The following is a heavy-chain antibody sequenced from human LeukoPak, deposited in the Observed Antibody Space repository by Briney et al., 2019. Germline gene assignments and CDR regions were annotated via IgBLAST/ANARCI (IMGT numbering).Heavy chain of an antibody. J-gene: IGHJ4*02. D-gene: IGHD5-18*01. CDR3: ARVVDTAMAHPFDY. CDR1: GGSFSGYY. V-gene: IGHV4-34*01. Sequence: SETLSLTCAVYGGSFSGYYWSWIRQPPGKGLEWIGEINHSGSTNYNPSLKSRVTISVDTSKNQFSLKLSSVTAADTAVYYCARVVDTAMAHPFDYWGQGTLVTVSS. CDR2: INHSGST.